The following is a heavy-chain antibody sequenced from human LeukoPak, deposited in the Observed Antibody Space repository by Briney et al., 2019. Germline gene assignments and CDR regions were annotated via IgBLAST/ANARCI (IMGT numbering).Heavy chain of an antibody. D-gene: IGHD5-24*01. Sequence: SVKVSSKASGGTFSSYAISWVRQAPGQGLEWMGRIIPILGIANYAQKFQGRVTITADKSTSTAYMELSSLRSEDTAVYYCARDGIRDGYNPNWFDPWGQGTLVTVSS. CDR1: GGTFSSYA. J-gene: IGHJ5*02. V-gene: IGHV1-69*04. CDR2: IIPILGIA. CDR3: ARDGIRDGYNPNWFDP.